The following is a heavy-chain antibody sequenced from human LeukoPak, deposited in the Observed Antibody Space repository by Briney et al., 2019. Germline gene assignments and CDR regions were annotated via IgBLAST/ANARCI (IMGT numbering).Heavy chain of an antibody. CDR2: IIPIFGTA. J-gene: IGHJ4*02. Sequence: SVKVSCKASGGTFSSCAISWVRQAPGQGLEWMGGIIPIFGTANYAQKFQGRVTITADKSTSTAYMELSSLRSEDTAVYYCARASPYDSTGYPFDNWGQGTLVTVSS. D-gene: IGHD3-22*01. V-gene: IGHV1-69*06. CDR1: GGTFSSCA. CDR3: ARASPYDSTGYPFDN.